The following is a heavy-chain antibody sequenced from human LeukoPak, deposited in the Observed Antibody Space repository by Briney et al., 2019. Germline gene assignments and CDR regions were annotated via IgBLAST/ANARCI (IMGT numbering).Heavy chain of an antibody. Sequence: GGSLRLSCAASGFTFSSYAMHWVRQAPGKGLEYVSGISRNGDSTYYSNSVKGRFTISRDNSKNTLYLQMGSLRAEGMAVYYCARWRDYYYMDVWGKGTTVTVSS. V-gene: IGHV3-64*01. CDR1: GFTFSSYA. CDR2: ISRNGDST. J-gene: IGHJ6*03. CDR3: ARWRDYYYMDV.